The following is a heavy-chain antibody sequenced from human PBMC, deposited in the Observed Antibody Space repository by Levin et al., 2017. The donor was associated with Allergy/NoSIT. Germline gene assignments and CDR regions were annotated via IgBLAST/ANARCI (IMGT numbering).Heavy chain of an antibody. Sequence: SQTLSLTCKVSGGSISSGSYYWSWIRQPAAKGLEWIGRIYSSGSANNNPSFKRRATISVDTSQNQFALKLSSVTAADADVYYCARAEVGSEHWGQGTLVTVSS. V-gene: IGHV4-61*02. CDR1: GGSISSGSYY. J-gene: IGHJ4*02. D-gene: IGHD3-10*01. CDR2: IYSSGSA. CDR3: ARAEVGSEH.